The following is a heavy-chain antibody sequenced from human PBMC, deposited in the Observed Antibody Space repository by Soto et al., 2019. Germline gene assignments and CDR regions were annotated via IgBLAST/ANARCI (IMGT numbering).Heavy chain of an antibody. CDR3: ARMVRGSNIDYYHYMDV. J-gene: IGHJ6*03. CDR1: GYTFTSHG. Sequence: QVQLVQSGAEVKKPGASVKVSCKASGYTFTSHGISWVRQAPGQGLEWMGWISASNGDTNYAQKFQGRVTVTGDTSTSTGYMELRSLRSEDTAVYYCARMVRGSNIDYYHYMDVWGKGTTVTVSS. V-gene: IGHV1-18*01. CDR2: ISASNGDT. D-gene: IGHD3-10*01.